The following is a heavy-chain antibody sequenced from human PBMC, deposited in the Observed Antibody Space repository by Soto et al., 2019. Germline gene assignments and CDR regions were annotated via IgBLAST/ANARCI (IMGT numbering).Heavy chain of an antibody. V-gene: IGHV1-69*13. CDR2: IIPIFGTA. Sequence: SVKVSCKASGGTFSSYAISWVRQAPGQGLEWMGGIIPIFGTANYAQKFQGRVTITADESTSTAYMELSSLRSEDTAVYYCAGENVGRAETLAGTGYYYGMDVWGQGTTVTVSS. CDR1: GGTFSSYA. CDR3: AGENVGRAETLAGTGYYYGMDV. J-gene: IGHJ6*02. D-gene: IGHD6-19*01.